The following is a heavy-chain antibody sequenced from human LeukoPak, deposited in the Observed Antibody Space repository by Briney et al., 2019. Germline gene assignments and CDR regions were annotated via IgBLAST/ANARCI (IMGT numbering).Heavy chain of an antibody. D-gene: IGHD3-10*01. Sequence: GGSLRLSCAASGFTFSSYSMNWVRQAPGKGLEWVSSISSSSSYIYYADSAKGRFTISRDNAKNSLYLQMNSLRAEDTAVYYCARESMVRGVIITRFFDYWGQGTLVTVSS. CDR2: ISSSSSYI. V-gene: IGHV3-21*01. J-gene: IGHJ4*02. CDR3: ARESMVRGVIITRFFDY. CDR1: GFTFSSYS.